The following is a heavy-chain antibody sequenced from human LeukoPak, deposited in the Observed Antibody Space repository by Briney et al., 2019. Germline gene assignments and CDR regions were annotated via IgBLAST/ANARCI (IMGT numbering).Heavy chain of an antibody. D-gene: IGHD6-13*01. Sequence: GGSLRLSCAASGFTFSSYSMNWVRQAPGKGLEWVSSISSSSSYIYYADSVKGRFTISRDNAKNSLYLQMNSLRAEDTAVYYCARDGKSSSWYNYWGQGTLVTVSS. CDR3: ARDGKSSSWYNY. J-gene: IGHJ4*02. CDR2: ISSSSSYI. CDR1: GFTFSSYS. V-gene: IGHV3-21*01.